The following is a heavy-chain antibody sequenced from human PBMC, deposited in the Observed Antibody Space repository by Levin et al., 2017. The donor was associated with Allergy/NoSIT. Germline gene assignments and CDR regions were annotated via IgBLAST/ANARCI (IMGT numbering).Heavy chain of an antibody. V-gene: IGHV3-23*01. CDR2: ISGSGGST. J-gene: IGHJ4*02. D-gene: IGHD3-3*01. CDR3: AKANYDFWSGNIDY. CDR1: GFTFSSYA. Sequence: GESLKISCAASGFTFSSYAMSWVRQAPGKGLEWVSAISGSGGSTYYADSVKGRFTISRDNSKNTLYLQMNSLRAEDTAVYYCAKANYDFWSGNIDYWGQGTLVTVSS.